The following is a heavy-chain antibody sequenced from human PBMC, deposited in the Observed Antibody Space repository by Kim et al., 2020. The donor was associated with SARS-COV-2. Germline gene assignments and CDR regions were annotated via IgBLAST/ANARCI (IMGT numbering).Heavy chain of an antibody. CDR2: ISAYNGNT. CDR3: ACASRDYGDYYFRGYYYYGMDV. Sequence: ASVKVSCKASGYTFTSYGISWVRQAPGQGLEWMGWISAYNGNTNYAQKLQGRVTMTTDTSTSTAYMELRSLRSDDTAVYYCACASRDYGDYYFRGYYYYGMDVWGQGTTVTVSS. CDR1: GYTFTSYG. D-gene: IGHD4-17*01. J-gene: IGHJ6*02. V-gene: IGHV1-18*01.